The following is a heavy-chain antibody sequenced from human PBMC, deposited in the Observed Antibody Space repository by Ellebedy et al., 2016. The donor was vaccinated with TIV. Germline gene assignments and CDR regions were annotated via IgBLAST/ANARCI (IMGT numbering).Heavy chain of an antibody. V-gene: IGHV4-59*01. CDR2: VHYSGYT. CDR1: GGSISPYY. CDR3: AQYFDFWNALDN. J-gene: IGHJ4*02. D-gene: IGHD3-3*01. Sequence: MPGGSLRLSCTVSGGSISPYYWAWIRQAPGKGLEWIGYVHYSGYTNYNPSLKSRVTMSVDTSNNQFSLNLNSATAADTAVYSCAQYFDFWNALDNWGPGTLVTVSS.